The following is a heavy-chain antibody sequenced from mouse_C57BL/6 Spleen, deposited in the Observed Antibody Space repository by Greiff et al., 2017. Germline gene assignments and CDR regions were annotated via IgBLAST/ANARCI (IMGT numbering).Heavy chain of an antibody. J-gene: IGHJ2*01. CDR1: GFSFNTYA. CDR3: VRDGTSYFDY. CDR2: IRSKSNNYAT. D-gene: IGHD4-1*01. V-gene: IGHV10-1*01. Sequence: GGGLVQPKGSLKLSCAASGFSFNTYAMHWVRQAPGKGLEWVARIRSKSNNYATYYADSVKDRFTISRDDSESMLYLQMNNLKTEDTAMYYCVRDGTSYFDYWGQGTTLTVSS.